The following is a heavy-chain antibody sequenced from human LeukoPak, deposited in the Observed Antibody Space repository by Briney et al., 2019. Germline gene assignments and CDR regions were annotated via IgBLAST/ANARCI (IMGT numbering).Heavy chain of an antibody. D-gene: IGHD5-24*01. Sequence: ASVKVSCKVSGYTLTELSMHWVRQAPGKGLEWMGGFDLEDGETIYAQKFQGRVTMTEDTSTDTAYMELSSLRSEDTAVYYCATAPQWLQHRGWFDPWGQGTLVTVSS. V-gene: IGHV1-24*01. CDR2: FDLEDGET. CDR1: GYTLTELS. J-gene: IGHJ5*02. CDR3: ATAPQWLQHRGWFDP.